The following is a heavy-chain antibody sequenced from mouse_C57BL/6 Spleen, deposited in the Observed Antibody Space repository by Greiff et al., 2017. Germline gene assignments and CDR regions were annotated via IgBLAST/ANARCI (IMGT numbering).Heavy chain of an antibody. CDR1: GFTFNTYA. J-gene: IGHJ4*01. Sequence: EVQGVESGGGLVQPKGSLKLSCAASGFTFNTYAMHWVRQAPGKGLEWVARIRSKSSNYATYYADSVKDRFTISRDDSQSMLYLQMNNLKTEDTAMYYCVREGRSTVVAKDYAMDYWGQGTSVTVSS. V-gene: IGHV10-3*01. CDR3: VREGRSTVVAKDYAMDY. CDR2: IRSKSSNYAT. D-gene: IGHD1-1*01.